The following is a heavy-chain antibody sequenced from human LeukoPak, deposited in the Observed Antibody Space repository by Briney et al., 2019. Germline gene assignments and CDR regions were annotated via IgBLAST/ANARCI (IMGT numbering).Heavy chain of an antibody. D-gene: IGHD6-19*01. CDR3: ARRQAVTGKYFDY. J-gene: IGHJ4*02. Sequence: PGGSLRLSCAASGFTFSIYNMNWVRQAPGKGLEWIGTVYYSGTTYYNPSLRSRVTISVDTSQNQFSLNLRSVTAADTSVYYCARRQAVTGKYFDYWGQGTLVTVSS. CDR1: GFTFSIYN. CDR2: VYYSGTT. V-gene: IGHV4-59*04.